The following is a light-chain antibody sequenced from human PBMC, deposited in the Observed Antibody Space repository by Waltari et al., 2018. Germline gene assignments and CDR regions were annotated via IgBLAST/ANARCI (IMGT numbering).Light chain of an antibody. CDR1: SANIGSNP. Sequence: QSVLTQPPSASGTPGQRVTISCSGSSANIGSNPVNWYQQLPGTAPKLLINNNSQRPSGVPVRFSGSKSGTAASLAISGLLSDDEAEDYCAAWDDSLSGYVFGTGTNVSVL. J-gene: IGLJ1*01. CDR3: AAWDDSLSGYV. V-gene: IGLV1-44*01. CDR2: NNS.